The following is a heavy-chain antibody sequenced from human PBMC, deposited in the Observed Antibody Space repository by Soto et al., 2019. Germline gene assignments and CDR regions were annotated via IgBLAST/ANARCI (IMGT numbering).Heavy chain of an antibody. CDR3: ARARYCTNGVCYRNYYYYYMDV. J-gene: IGHJ6*03. CDR1: GGFFSGYY. D-gene: IGHD2-8*01. Sequence: SETLSLTCAVYGGFFSGYYWSWIRHPPGKGLEWIGEINHSGSTNYNPSLKSRVTISVDTSKNQFSLKLSSVTAADTAVYHCARARYCTNGVCYRNYYYYYMDVWGKGTTVTVS. V-gene: IGHV4-34*01. CDR2: INHSGST.